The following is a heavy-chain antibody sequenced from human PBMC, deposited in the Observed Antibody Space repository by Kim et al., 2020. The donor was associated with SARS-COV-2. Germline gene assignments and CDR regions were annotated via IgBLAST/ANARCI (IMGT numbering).Heavy chain of an antibody. V-gene: IGHV1-18*01. D-gene: IGHD3-22*01. CDR2: ISAYNGNT. CDR1: GYTFTSYG. Sequence: ASVKVSCKASGYTFTSYGISWVRQAPGQGLEWMGWISAYNGNTNYAQKHQGRVTMTTDTSTSTAYMELRSLRSDDTAVYYCAREGGYYDSSGYYSWYFDLWGRGTLVTVSS. J-gene: IGHJ2*01. CDR3: AREGGYYDSSGYYSWYFDL.